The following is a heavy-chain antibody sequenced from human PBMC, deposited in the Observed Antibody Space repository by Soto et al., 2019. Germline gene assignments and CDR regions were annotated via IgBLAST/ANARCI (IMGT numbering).Heavy chain of an antibody. CDR3: RRSSRYSTDV. J-gene: IGHJ6*02. D-gene: IGHD6-13*01. CDR1: GDSIRSSSY. Sequence: SDNLSLTCTISGDSIRSSSYWGWIRQPPGKGLEWIGSIYSTGNTYYNPSLNSQVTISVDTSKNQFSLNVISVTAADTAVYYCRRSSRYSTDVWGQGTTVT. V-gene: IGHV4-39*01. CDR2: IYSTGNT.